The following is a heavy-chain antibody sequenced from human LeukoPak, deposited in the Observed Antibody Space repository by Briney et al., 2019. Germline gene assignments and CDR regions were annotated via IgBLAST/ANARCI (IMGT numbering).Heavy chain of an antibody. Sequence: GGSLRLSCAASGFTFDDYAMHWVRQAPGKGLEWVSLISWDGGSTYYADSVKGRFTISRDNSKNSLYLQMNSLRAEDTDLYYCAKAFGEFSQFDYWGQGTLVTVSS. CDR1: GFTFDDYA. CDR3: AKAFGEFSQFDY. V-gene: IGHV3-43D*04. CDR2: ISWDGGST. D-gene: IGHD3-10*01. J-gene: IGHJ4*02.